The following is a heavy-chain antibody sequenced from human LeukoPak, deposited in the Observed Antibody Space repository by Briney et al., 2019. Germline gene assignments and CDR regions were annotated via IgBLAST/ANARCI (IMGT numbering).Heavy chain of an antibody. J-gene: IGHJ4*02. D-gene: IGHD3-10*01. CDR1: GFTFSSYW. CDR3: ARFPYYYGSGSDY. V-gene: IGHV3-7*01. CDR2: IKQDGSAK. Sequence: GGSLRLSCAASGFTFSSYWMSWVRQAPGKGLEWVANIKQDGSAKFYLDSVKGRFTISRDNAKNSQYLQMNSLRAEDTAVYYCARFPYYYGSGSDYWGQGTLVTVSS.